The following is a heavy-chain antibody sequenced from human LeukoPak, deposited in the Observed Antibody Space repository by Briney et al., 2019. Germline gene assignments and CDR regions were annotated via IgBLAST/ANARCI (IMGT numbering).Heavy chain of an antibody. Sequence: GASVKVSCKASGYSFTSYGISWVRQAPGQGLEWMGWISAYNGNTNYAQKLQGRVTMTTDTSTSTAYMELRSLRSDDTAVYYCAREPRSYSSGWYLGLDSYYFDYWGQGTLVTVSS. J-gene: IGHJ4*02. V-gene: IGHV1-18*01. D-gene: IGHD6-19*01. CDR1: GYSFTSYG. CDR2: ISAYNGNT. CDR3: AREPRSYSSGWYLGLDSYYFDY.